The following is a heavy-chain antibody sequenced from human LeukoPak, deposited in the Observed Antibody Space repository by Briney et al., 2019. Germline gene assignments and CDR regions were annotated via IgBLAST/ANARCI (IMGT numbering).Heavy chain of an antibody. D-gene: IGHD3-10*01. CDR3: ARNNYGSGSYNWFDP. J-gene: IGHJ5*02. Sequence: PGGSLRLSCAASGLTFSSYEMNWVRQAPGKGLEWVSYISSSGSTIYYADSVKGRFTISRDNAKNSLYLQMNSLRAEDTAVYYCARNNYGSGSYNWFDPWGQGTLVTVSS. V-gene: IGHV3-48*03. CDR2: ISSSGSTI. CDR1: GLTFSSYE.